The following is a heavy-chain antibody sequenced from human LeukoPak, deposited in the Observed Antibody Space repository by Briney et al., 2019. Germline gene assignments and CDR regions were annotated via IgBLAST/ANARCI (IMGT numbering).Heavy chain of an antibody. V-gene: IGHV1-3*03. CDR2: INGDNGNT. CDR3: ARDGGYNDFDY. CDR1: GYTFINYP. J-gene: IGHJ4*02. D-gene: IGHD5-24*01. Sequence: ASVKVSCKASGYTFINYPIHWVRQAPGQRLQWMGWINGDNGNTKYSEEFQGRVNITRDTSARAAYMELSSLRSEDMAVYYCARDGGYNDFDYWGQGTLVTVSS.